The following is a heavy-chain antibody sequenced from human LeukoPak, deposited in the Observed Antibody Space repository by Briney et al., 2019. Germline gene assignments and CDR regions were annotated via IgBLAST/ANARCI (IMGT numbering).Heavy chain of an antibody. D-gene: IGHD4/OR15-4a*01. V-gene: IGHV3-23*01. CDR2: ISGGGVRT. CDR1: GFTFRNYA. J-gene: IGHJ4*02. CDR3: AKDQGIDYGDQLHY. Sequence: GGSLRLSYAASGFTFRNYAMTWVRQAPGKGLEWVSGISGGGVRTYYGDSGKGRFTISRDNSKNTLYLQMNNLGAEDTAVYYCAKDQGIDYGDQLHYWGQGTLVTVSS.